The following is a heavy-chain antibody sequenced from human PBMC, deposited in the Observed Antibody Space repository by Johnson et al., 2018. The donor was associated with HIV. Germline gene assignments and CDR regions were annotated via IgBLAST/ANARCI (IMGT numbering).Heavy chain of an antibody. CDR3: ITGGSDPRDAFDI. J-gene: IGHJ3*02. D-gene: IGHD3-10*01. Sequence: MLLVESGGGVVRPGGSLRLSCAASGFTFDDYGMSWVRQAPGKGLEWVGRIRSKTDGGTTDYGAPAKGRFTISRDDSKNTLYLQVNSLKTEDTAEYYCITGGSDPRDAFDIWGQGTMVTVSS. CDR2: IRSKTDGGTT. V-gene: IGHV3-15*01. CDR1: GFTFDDYG.